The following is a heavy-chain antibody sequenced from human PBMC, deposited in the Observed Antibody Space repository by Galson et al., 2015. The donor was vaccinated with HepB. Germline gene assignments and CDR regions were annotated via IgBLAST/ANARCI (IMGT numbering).Heavy chain of an antibody. CDR1: GLIFSNHA. V-gene: IGHV3-30*04. J-gene: IGHJ1*01. CDR3: VKDRGYVYGDYDGYFQS. CDR2: ISYDGSTQ. D-gene: IGHD4-17*01. Sequence: SLRLSCAASGLIFSNHALHWVRRAPGKGLEWVAFISYDGSTQHYADSVKGRFTVSRDSAKNTMYLQMDSQRVEDTAIYYCVKDRGYVYGDYDGYFQSWGQGALVTVSS.